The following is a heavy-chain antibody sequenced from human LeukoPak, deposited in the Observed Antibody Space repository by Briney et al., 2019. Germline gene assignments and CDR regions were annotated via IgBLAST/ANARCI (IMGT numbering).Heavy chain of an antibody. J-gene: IGHJ4*02. CDR2: TSFDGSNT. V-gene: IGHV3-30*03. CDR1: GFAFNTFG. Sequence: QTGGSLRLSCAASGFAFNTFGMHWVRQAPGKGLEWVATTSFDGSNTYFSDSVRGRFTISRDNSKNTLYLQMNSLRAEDTAVYYCARDGDGSFDYWGQGTLVTVSS. D-gene: IGHD5-24*01. CDR3: ARDGDGSFDY.